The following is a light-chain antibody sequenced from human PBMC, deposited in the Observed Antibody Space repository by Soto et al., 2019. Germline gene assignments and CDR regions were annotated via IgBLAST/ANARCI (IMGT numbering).Light chain of an antibody. CDR2: GAS. Sequence: EIVMTQSPATLSVSPGERATLSCRASQSVKSNLAWYQQNPGQAPRLLIYGASTRATGISARFSGSGSGTEFTLTISSLQSEDFAVYYCQQYKHWPPLTFGPGTRLEIK. V-gene: IGKV3-15*01. CDR3: QQYKHWPPLT. J-gene: IGKJ5*01. CDR1: QSVKSN.